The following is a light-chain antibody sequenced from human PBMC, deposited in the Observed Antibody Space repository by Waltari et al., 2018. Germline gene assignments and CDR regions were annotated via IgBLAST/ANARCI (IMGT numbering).Light chain of an antibody. CDR3: SSFTSSTTGI. CDR2: DVN. Sequence: SALTQPDSVSGSPGQSITISCSGISSDSGCYEYVSWYQHHPGKAPKVIIYDVNNRPSGVSNRFSGSKSGSSASLTISGLQAEDEADYYCSSFTSSTTGIFGGGTKVTVL. CDR1: SSDSGCYEY. J-gene: IGLJ2*01. V-gene: IGLV2-14*03.